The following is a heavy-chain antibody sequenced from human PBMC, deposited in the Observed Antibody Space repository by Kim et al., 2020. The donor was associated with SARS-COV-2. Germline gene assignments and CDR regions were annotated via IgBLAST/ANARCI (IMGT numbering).Heavy chain of an antibody. J-gene: IGHJ4*02. CDR1: GFTFSNYG. CDR2: ISYDGSVK. V-gene: IGHV3-30*18. CDR3: AKGLTILLDY. Sequence: GGSLRLSCAASGFTFSNYGMHWVRQAPGKGLEWVATISYDGSVKNYADSVKGRFTISRDDSKNTLYLEMNSLRVEDTAVYYCAKGLTILLDYWGQGSWSPSPQ. D-gene: IGHD3-3*01.